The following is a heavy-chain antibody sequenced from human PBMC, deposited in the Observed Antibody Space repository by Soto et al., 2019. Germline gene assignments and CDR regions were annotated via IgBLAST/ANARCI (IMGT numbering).Heavy chain of an antibody. CDR3: ARGGGYDSFDY. CDR1: GASISYGGFA. CDR2: ISHLEST. D-gene: IGHD5-12*01. V-gene: IGHV4-30-2*06. J-gene: IGHJ4*02. Sequence: SETLSLTCTVSGASISYGGFAWSWIRQSPGKGLEWIGYISHLESTYFHPSFKSRLTMSIDRTRNQFSLKLSSVTAVDMAVYYCARGGGYDSFDYWGQGVLVTVSS.